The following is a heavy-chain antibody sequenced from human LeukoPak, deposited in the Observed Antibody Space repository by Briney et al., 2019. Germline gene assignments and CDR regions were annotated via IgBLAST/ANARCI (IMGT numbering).Heavy chain of an antibody. CDR3: ARLTDTAMVDYYYYMDV. D-gene: IGHD5-18*01. V-gene: IGHV3-74*01. Sequence: GGSLRLPCAASGFTFSSYWMHWVRQAPGKGLVWVSRINSDGSSTSYADSVKGRFTISRDNAKNTLYLQMNSLRAEDTAVYYCARLTDTAMVDYYYYMDVWGKGTTVTVSS. CDR1: GFTFSSYW. J-gene: IGHJ6*03. CDR2: INSDGSST.